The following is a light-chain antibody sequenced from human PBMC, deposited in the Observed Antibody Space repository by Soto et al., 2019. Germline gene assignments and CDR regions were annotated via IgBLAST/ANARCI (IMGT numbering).Light chain of an antibody. V-gene: IGKV3D-15*01. CDR2: GAS. CDR1: QSVSSN. CDR3: QQHFNGPIT. J-gene: IGKJ5*01. Sequence: IVLTQSPATLSVSPGERATLSCRASQSVSSNLAWHQQRPGQAPRLLIYGASTRATGVPARFSGGGSGTEFTLTISSLEPEDFAVYYCQQHFNGPITFGQGTRLEIK.